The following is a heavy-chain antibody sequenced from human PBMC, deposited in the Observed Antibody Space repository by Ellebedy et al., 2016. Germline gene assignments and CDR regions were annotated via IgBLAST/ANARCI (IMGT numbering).Heavy chain of an antibody. Sequence: SETLSLXXTVSGYSISSGYYWGWIRQPPGKGLEWIGSIYYSGSTYYNPSLKSRVTISVDTSKNQFSLKLSSVTAADTAVYYCARRGVGYCSSTSCRYDAFDIWGQGTMVTVSS. V-gene: IGHV4-38-2*02. CDR3: ARRGVGYCSSTSCRYDAFDI. D-gene: IGHD2-2*03. J-gene: IGHJ3*02. CDR2: IYYSGST. CDR1: GYSISSGYY.